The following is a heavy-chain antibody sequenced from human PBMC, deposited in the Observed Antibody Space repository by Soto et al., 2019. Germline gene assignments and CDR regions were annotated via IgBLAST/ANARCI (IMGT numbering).Heavy chain of an antibody. D-gene: IGHD3-22*01. CDR2: IIPMFGTA. Sequence: SVMVSCKASGGTFSRYAISWVRQAPGQGLEWMGGIIPMFGTANYAQKFQGRVTITAVESTSTAYTELSSLRSEDTAVYYCARQFDYESSGYYYPYWGQGTPVTVSS. CDR3: ARQFDYESSGYYYPY. V-gene: IGHV1-69*13. CDR1: GGTFSRYA. J-gene: IGHJ4*02.